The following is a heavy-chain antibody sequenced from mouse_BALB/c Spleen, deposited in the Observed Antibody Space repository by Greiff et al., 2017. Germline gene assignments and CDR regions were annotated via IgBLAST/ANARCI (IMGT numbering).Heavy chain of an antibody. CDR3: ARHDGAMDY. CDR2: ISNGGGST. V-gene: IGHV5-12-2*01. J-gene: IGHJ4*01. CDR1: GFTFSSYT. Sequence: EVQGVESGGGLVQPGGSLKLSCAASGFTFSSYTMSWVRQTPEKRLEWVAYISNGGGSTYYPDTVKGRFTISRDNAKNTLYLQMSSLKSEDTAMYYCARHDGAMDYWGQGTSVTVSS.